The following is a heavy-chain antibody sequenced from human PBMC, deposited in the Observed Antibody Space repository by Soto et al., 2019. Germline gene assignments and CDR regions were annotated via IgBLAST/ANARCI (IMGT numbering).Heavy chain of an antibody. CDR1: GGSISSSSYY. CDR3: ARDGYNQYFDY. D-gene: IGHD5-12*01. V-gene: IGHV4-39*01. Sequence: SETLSLTCTVSGGSISSSSYYWGWIRQPPGKGLEWIGSIYYSGSTYYNPSLKSRVTISVDTSKNQFSLKLSSVTAADTAVYYCARDGYNQYFDYWGQGTLVTVSS. CDR2: IYYSGST. J-gene: IGHJ4*02.